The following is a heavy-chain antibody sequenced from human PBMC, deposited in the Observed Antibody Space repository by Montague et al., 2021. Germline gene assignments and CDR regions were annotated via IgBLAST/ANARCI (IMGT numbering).Heavy chain of an antibody. Sequence: SLRLSCAASGFDFSDYYMSWIRQAPGKGLEWLADISRSTGSTIYYADSVKGRFTVSRDNAKNSVYLHMNSLRPEDSARYYCARERRTSTVSDHWGPGTLVIVSS. CDR2: ISRSTGSTI. V-gene: IGHV3-11*01. CDR3: ARERRTSTVSDH. D-gene: IGHD4-11*01. J-gene: IGHJ4*02. CDR1: GFDFSDYY.